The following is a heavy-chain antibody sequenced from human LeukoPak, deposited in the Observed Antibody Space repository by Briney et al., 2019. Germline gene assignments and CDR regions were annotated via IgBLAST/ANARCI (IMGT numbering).Heavy chain of an antibody. CDR3: ARSDQLKGFGDPRRPDYYGMDV. D-gene: IGHD3-16*01. V-gene: IGHV5-51*01. J-gene: IGHJ6*02. Sequence: GESLKISCKTSGYSFPDYWIGWVRQMPGKGLEWMGIFYPGDSDTRYSPSFQGQATISADRSFSTAYLQWSSLKASDTAMYYCARSDQLKGFGDPRRPDYYGMDVWGQGTTVTVSS. CDR1: GYSFPDYW. CDR2: FYPGDSDT.